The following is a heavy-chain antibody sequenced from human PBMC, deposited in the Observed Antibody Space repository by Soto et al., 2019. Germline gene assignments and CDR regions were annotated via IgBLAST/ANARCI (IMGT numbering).Heavy chain of an antibody. V-gene: IGHV3-23*01. D-gene: IGHD3-10*01. Sequence: EVQLLESGGGLVQPGGSLRLSCDASGFTFSTNAMNWVRQAPGKGLEWVSAISGSGGSTYYADSVKGRFTISRDNSKNTLYLQMNSLRAEDTAVYYCAKGSVRGVIPWFDPWGQGTLVTVSS. CDR1: GFTFSTNA. CDR2: ISGSGGST. J-gene: IGHJ5*02. CDR3: AKGSVRGVIPWFDP.